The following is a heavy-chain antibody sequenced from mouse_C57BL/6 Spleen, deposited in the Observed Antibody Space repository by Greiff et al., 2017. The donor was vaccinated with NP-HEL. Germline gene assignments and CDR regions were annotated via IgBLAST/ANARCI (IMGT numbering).Heavy chain of an antibody. Sequence: QVQLQQPGAELVKPGASVKMSCKASGYTFTSYWITWVKQRPGQGLEWIGDIYPGSGSTNYNDKFKSKATLTVDTSSSTAYMQLSSLTSEDSAVYYCAEGNYYGSSYGYWGQGTTLTVSS. J-gene: IGHJ2*01. CDR2: IYPGSGST. CDR1: GYTFTSYW. V-gene: IGHV1-55*01. D-gene: IGHD1-1*01. CDR3: AEGNYYGSSYGY.